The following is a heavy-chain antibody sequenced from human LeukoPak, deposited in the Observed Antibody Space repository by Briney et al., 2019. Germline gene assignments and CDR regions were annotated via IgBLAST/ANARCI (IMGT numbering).Heavy chain of an antibody. Sequence: PSETLSLTCTGFGGSISSSRYYWGWVRQPPGKGLEWIGTVFYSGNTYYSPPLESRVTISVDTSRNQFSLNLSSVTAADTALYFCARHVPSALRIVLVISDWYFDLWGRGTLVTVSS. CDR3: ARHVPSALRIVLVISDWYFDL. V-gene: IGHV4-39*01. CDR2: VFYSGNT. J-gene: IGHJ2*01. D-gene: IGHD2-21*01. CDR1: GGSISSSRYY.